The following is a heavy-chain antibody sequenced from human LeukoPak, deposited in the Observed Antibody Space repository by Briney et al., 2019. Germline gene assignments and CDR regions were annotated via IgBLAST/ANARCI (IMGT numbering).Heavy chain of an antibody. Sequence: GGSLRLSCAASGFTVSRNYMSWVRQAPGKGLEWVSVIYSGGSTYYADSVKGRFTISRDNSKNTLYLQMNSLRAEDTAVYYCARDAQKVRGVLHPVGFDYWGQGTLVTVSS. V-gene: IGHV3-66*01. CDR2: IYSGGST. CDR3: ARDAQKVRGVLHPVGFDY. CDR1: GFTVSRNY. D-gene: IGHD3-10*01. J-gene: IGHJ4*02.